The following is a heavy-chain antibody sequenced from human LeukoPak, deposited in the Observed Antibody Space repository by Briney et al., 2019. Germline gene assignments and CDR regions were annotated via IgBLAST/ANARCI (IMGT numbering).Heavy chain of an antibody. J-gene: IGHJ4*02. CDR1: GFTFSSYE. CDR2: ISSSGSTI. Sequence: HPGGSLRLSCAASGFTFSSYEMNWVRQAPGKGLEWVSYISSSGSTIYYADSVKGRFTISRDNAKNSLYLQMNSLRAEDTAAYYCAREYRNYFDYWGQGTLVTVSS. D-gene: IGHD3-16*02. V-gene: IGHV3-48*03. CDR3: AREYRNYFDY.